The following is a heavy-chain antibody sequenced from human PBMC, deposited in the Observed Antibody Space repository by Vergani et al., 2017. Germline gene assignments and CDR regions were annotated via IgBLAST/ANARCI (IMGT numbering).Heavy chain of an antibody. CDR2: TIPIFGTA. CDR3: ARAGAARPHYYYYYMDV. J-gene: IGHJ6*03. Sequence: QVQLVQSGAEVKKPGSSVKVSCKASGGTFSSYAISWVRQAPGQGLEWMGGTIPIFGTANYAQKFQGRVTLTADESTSTAYMELRSLRSEDTAVYYCARAGAARPHYYYYYMDVWGKGTTVTVSS. CDR1: GGTFSSYA. D-gene: IGHD6-6*01. V-gene: IGHV1-69*01.